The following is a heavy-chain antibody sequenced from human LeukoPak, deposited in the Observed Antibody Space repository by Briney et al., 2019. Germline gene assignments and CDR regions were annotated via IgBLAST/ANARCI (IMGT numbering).Heavy chain of an antibody. V-gene: IGHV1-2*02. J-gene: IGHJ3*01. D-gene: IGHD1-7*01. CDR2: IKPNSGGT. CDR1: GYSFTDYF. CDR3: ARVHGGRELDAFDF. Sequence: ASVKVSCKASGYSFTDYFIHWVRQAPGQGLEWMGWIKPNSGGTHYVQMFQGRVTMTRDTSISTVYMDLSNLKYDDTAVYYCARVHGGRELDAFDFWGQGTMLTVSS.